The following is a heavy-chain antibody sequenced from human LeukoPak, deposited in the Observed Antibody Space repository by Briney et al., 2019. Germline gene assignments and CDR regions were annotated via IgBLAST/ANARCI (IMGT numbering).Heavy chain of an antibody. CDR2: IYSGGST. J-gene: IGHJ6*02. CDR3: ARAQGYYYGMDV. CDR1: GFTVSSNY. Sequence: GGSLRLSCAASGFTVSSNYMSWVRQAPGKGLEWVSIIYSGGSTYYADSVKGRFTISRDNSKNTLFLQMNSLRAEDRAMYYCARAQGYYYGMDVWGQGTTVTVSS. V-gene: IGHV3-53*01.